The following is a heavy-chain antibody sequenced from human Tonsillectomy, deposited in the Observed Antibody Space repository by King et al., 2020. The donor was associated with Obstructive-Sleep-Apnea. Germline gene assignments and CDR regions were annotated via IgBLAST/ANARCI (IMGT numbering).Heavy chain of an antibody. D-gene: IGHD3-10*01. CDR2: ISYEGSNK. J-gene: IGHJ4*02. CDR3: ARDLGTWFGETYYFDY. Sequence: VQLVESGGGVVQPGRSLRLSCAASGFTFSSYAMHWVRQAPGKGLEWVAVISYEGSNKYYTDSVKGRFTISRDNSKNTLYVQMNSLGAEDTAVYYCARDLGTWFGETYYFDYWGQGALVTVSS. V-gene: IGHV3-30*04. CDR1: GFTFSSYA.